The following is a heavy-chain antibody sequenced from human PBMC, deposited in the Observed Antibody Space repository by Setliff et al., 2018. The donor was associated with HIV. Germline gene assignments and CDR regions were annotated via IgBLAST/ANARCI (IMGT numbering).Heavy chain of an antibody. D-gene: IGHD6-13*01. CDR1: GGSISSYY. V-gene: IGHV4-59*01. Sequence: PSETLSLTCTVSGGSISSYYWSWIRQPPGKGLEWIGYIYYTGNTNYNPSLKSRVTISVDTSKNQFSLKLTSVTAADTAVYYCARVLSSSTWCPFDAFDIWGQGTMVTVSS. CDR3: ARVLSSSTWCPFDAFDI. J-gene: IGHJ3*02. CDR2: IYYTGNT.